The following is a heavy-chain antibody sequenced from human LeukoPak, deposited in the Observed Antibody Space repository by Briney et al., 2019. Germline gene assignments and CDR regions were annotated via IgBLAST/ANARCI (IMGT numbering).Heavy chain of an antibody. CDR3: ARDRGYSSGAFDY. Sequence: GASVKVSCKASGGTFSSYAISWVRQAPGQGLEWMGGIIPISGTANYAQKFQGRVTMTRDTSTSTVYMELSSLRSEDTAVYYCARDRGYSSGAFDYWGQGTLVTVSS. CDR2: IIPISGTA. V-gene: IGHV1-69*05. D-gene: IGHD6-19*01. J-gene: IGHJ4*02. CDR1: GGTFSSYA.